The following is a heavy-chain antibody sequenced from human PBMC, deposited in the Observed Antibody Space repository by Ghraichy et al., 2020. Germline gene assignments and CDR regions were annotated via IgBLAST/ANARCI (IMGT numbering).Heavy chain of an antibody. V-gene: IGHV3-48*02. Sequence: GGSLRLSCEASGFTFSSYNLNWVRQAPGKGPEWISYISSSSRFISYADSVKGRFTVSRDNAKSSLYLQMNSLRDEDTAVYYCARASAVVRYYYYDVMDVWGQGTTVTVSS. CDR3: ARASAVVRYYYYDVMDV. CDR2: ISSSSRFI. CDR1: GFTFSSYN. J-gene: IGHJ6*02. D-gene: IGHD4-23*01.